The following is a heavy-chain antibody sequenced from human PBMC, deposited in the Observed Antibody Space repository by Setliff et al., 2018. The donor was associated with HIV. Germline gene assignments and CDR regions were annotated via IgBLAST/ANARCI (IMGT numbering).Heavy chain of an antibody. CDR3: AKTPLY. J-gene: IGHJ4*02. Sequence: ASVKVSCKASGYTFTDYYIHWVQQAPGKGLEWMGRVDPEDGETTYADSVKGRFAISRDNSKNTLYLQMNSLRAEDTAVYYCAKTPLYWGQGTLVTVSS. CDR2: VDPEDGET. V-gene: IGHV1-69-2*01. CDR1: GYTFTDYY.